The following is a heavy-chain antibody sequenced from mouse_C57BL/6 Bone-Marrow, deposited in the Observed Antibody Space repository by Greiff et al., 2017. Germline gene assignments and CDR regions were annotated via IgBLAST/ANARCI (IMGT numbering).Heavy chain of an antibody. Sequence: EVQRVESGGGLVQPGGSLKLSCAASGFTFSDYYMYWVRQTPEKRLEWVAYISNGGGSTYYPDTVKGRFTISRDNAKNTLYLQMSRLKSEDTAMYYCARQGNYIDYWGQGTTLTVSS. CDR1: GFTFSDYY. J-gene: IGHJ2*01. CDR3: ARQGNYIDY. V-gene: IGHV5-12*01. CDR2: ISNGGGST.